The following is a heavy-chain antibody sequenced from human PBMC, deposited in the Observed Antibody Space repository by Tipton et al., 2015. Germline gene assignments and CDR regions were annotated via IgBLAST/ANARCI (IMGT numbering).Heavy chain of an antibody. J-gene: IGHJ4*02. CDR2: INHSGRT. CDR1: GGSFTGYY. V-gene: IGHV4-34*01. Sequence: TLSLTCDVYGGSFTGYYGTWIRQPPGKGLEWIGEINHSGRTDYTPSLKSRVTISVDTSKNQFSLKLTSVTAADTAVYYCACHDYDLLTRDYQTVDYWGQGTLVTVSS. CDR3: ACHDYDLLTRDYQTVDY. D-gene: IGHD3-9*01.